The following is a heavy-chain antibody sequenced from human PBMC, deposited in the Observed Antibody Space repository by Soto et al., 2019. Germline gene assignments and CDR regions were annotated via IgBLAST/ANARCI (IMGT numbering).Heavy chain of an antibody. J-gene: IGHJ6*02. V-gene: IGHV3-33*01. CDR3: ARDQLRGGYYYGMDV. D-gene: IGHD4-17*01. CDR2: IWYDGSNK. CDR1: GFTFSSYG. Sequence: GGSLGLCCAASGFTFSSYGMHWVRQAQGKGLEWVAVIWYDGSNKYYADSVKGRFTISRDNSKNTLYLQMNSLRAEDTAVYYCARDQLRGGYYYGMDVWGQGTTVTVSS.